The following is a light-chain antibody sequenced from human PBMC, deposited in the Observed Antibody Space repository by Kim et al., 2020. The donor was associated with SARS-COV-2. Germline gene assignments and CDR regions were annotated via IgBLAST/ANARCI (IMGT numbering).Light chain of an antibody. CDR2: EAS. Sequence: DIQMTQSPSTLSVSVGDRVTITCRASQRIGTWLAWYQQKPGKAPRLLIYEASNLDSGVPSRFSGSGSGTEFTLTISSLQTDDFATYYCQQYNRSPGLTFGGGTKLDI. V-gene: IGKV1-5*03. J-gene: IGKJ4*01. CDR1: QRIGTW. CDR3: QQYNRSPGLT.